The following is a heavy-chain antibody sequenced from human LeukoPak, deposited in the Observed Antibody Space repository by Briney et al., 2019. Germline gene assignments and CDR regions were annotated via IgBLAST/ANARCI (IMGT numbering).Heavy chain of an antibody. CDR1: GFAFSYYS. V-gene: IGHV3-48*01. J-gene: IGHJ6*02. CDR2: ISPRSSNI. D-gene: IGHD2-8*01. Sequence: GGSLRLSCAASGFAFSYYSMSWVRQAPGKGLEWVSYISPRSSNIYYADSVKGRFTISRDTAKNSLYLQMNSLRGEDAALYYCAVLHYYAMDVWGQGTTVTVSS. CDR3: AVLHYYAMDV.